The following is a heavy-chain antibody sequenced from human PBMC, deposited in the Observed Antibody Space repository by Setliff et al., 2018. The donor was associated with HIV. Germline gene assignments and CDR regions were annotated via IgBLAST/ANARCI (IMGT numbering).Heavy chain of an antibody. CDR2: VNPSGGST. J-gene: IGHJ4*02. V-gene: IGHV1-46*01. D-gene: IGHD3-16*01. CDR1: GYTFTSYY. Sequence: ASVKVSCKASGYTFTSYYMHWVRQAPGQGLEWLGMVNPSGGSTAYAQKFQGRVTMTRDTSTNTVYMDLSGLRSDDTAVYYYARDRTAGYHYDYGYWGQGTLVTVAS. CDR3: ARDRTAGYHYDYGY.